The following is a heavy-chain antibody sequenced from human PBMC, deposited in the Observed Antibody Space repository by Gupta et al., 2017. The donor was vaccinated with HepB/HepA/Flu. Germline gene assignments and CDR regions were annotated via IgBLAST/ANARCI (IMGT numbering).Heavy chain of an antibody. J-gene: IGHJ6*03. CDR1: GFTFYSYW. Sequence: EVQVVESGGGLVQPGGSLRLSCAASGFTFYSYWLTWVRQAPGKGLEWVANIKNDGSEKYYVASVQGRFTISRDNAKNSVYLQMNSLRADDTALYYWARDPGPLERRYPYYYYYMDVWGKGTTVTVSS. V-gene: IGHV3-7*01. CDR3: ARDPGPLERRYPYYYYYMDV. CDR2: IKNDGSEK. D-gene: IGHD1-1*01.